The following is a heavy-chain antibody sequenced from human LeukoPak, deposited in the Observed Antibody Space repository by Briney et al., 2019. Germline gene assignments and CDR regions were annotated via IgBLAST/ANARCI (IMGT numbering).Heavy chain of an antibody. Sequence: GGSLRLSCAASGFAFNTYAMHWVRQAPGQGLEWVALIWHDGSHKFYSNSVRGQFTISRDNSKNTVSLQMNNLRPEDTAVYYCAREIFGSGSYADFWGQGTLVTVSS. V-gene: IGHV3-33*01. CDR3: AREIFGSGSYADF. D-gene: IGHD3-10*01. CDR1: GFAFNTYA. J-gene: IGHJ4*02. CDR2: IWHDGSHK.